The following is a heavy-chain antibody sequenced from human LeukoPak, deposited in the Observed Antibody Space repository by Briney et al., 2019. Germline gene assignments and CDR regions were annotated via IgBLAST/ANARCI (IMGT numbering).Heavy chain of an antibody. J-gene: IGHJ5*02. D-gene: IGHD6-13*01. CDR3: VRHQTVSAAGTWWFDP. CDR2: IYPGDSDT. CDR1: GYSFTSYW. Sequence: KTGESLKISCKGSGYSFTSYWVGWVRQMPGQGLEWMGIIYPGDSDTRYSPSFQGQVTISADKSVSAAYLQWSSLKASDTAMYYCVRHQTVSAAGTWWFDPWGQGTLVTVSS. V-gene: IGHV5-51*01.